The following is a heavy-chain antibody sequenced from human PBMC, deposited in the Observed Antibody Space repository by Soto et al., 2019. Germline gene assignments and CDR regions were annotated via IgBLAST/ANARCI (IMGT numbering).Heavy chain of an antibody. CDR2: IIPILGIA. CDR1: GGTFSSYT. CDR3: ARGGYIVVVPASMQEPFDY. D-gene: IGHD2-2*01. J-gene: IGHJ4*02. Sequence: QVQLVQSGAEVEKPGSSVTVSCKASGGTFSSYTFSWVRQAPGQGLEWIGRIIPILGIANYAPQFQGRVTITADKPTSTAYMEVSSLRSEDTAVYYCARGGYIVVVPASMQEPFDYWGQGTLVTVSS. V-gene: IGHV1-69*02.